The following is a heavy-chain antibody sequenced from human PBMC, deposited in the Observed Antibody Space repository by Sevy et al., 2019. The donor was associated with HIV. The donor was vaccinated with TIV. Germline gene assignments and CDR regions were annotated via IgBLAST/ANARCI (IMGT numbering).Heavy chain of an antibody. CDR1: GFTFSSYA. Sequence: GGSLRLSCAASGFTFSSYAMSWVRQAPGKGLEWVSAISGSGGSTYYADSVKGRFTISRDNYKNTLYLQMNSMRAEDTDVYYCAKGGYRSSTRGHGAYYGIDVWGQGTTVTVSS. J-gene: IGHJ6*02. D-gene: IGHD2-2*01. CDR2: ISGSGGST. V-gene: IGHV3-23*01. CDR3: AKGGYRSSTRGHGAYYGIDV.